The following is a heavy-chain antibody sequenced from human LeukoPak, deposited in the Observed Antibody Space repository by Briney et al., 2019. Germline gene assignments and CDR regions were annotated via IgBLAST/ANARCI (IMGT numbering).Heavy chain of an antibody. CDR2: MNPEASER. J-gene: IGHJ4*02. CDR3: ARVLSTSWSGAMDY. CDR1: GFTFSSHW. V-gene: IGHV3-7*03. Sequence: PGGSLRLSCAGSGFTFSSHWMSWVRQAPGKGLERVATMNPEASERYYADSLKGRFTISRDNARNSLYLQMDSLRVEDTAVYYCARVLSTSWSGAMDYWGLGTELTVSS. D-gene: IGHD2/OR15-2a*01.